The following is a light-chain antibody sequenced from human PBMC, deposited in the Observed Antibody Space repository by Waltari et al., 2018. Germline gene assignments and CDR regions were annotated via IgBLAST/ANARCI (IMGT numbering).Light chain of an antibody. CDR1: QSVTGGF. V-gene: IGKV3-20*01. CDR2: SAS. Sequence: EIVLTQSPDTLSLSPGDTATLSCRASQSVTGGFIAWYQQKPGQAPRLLIFSASSRATGIPDRFGGSWSGTGFTLTISSLEPEDFAVYYCQQYFTSVYTFGQGTKLEIK. CDR3: QQYFTSVYT. J-gene: IGKJ2*01.